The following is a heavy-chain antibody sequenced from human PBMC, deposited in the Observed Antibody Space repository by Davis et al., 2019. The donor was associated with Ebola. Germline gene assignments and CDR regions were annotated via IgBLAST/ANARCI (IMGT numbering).Heavy chain of an antibody. J-gene: IGHJ6*03. CDR1: GFTFSSYS. V-gene: IGHV3-21*01. CDR2: ISSSSSYI. Sequence: PGGSLRLSCAASGFTFSSYSMNWVRQAPGKGLEWVSSISSSSSYIYYADSVKGRFTISRDNAKNSLYLQMNSLRAEDTAVYYCATNYYDSSGRPRYYYYMDVWGKGTTVTVSS. CDR3: ATNYYDSSGRPRYYYYMDV. D-gene: IGHD3-22*01.